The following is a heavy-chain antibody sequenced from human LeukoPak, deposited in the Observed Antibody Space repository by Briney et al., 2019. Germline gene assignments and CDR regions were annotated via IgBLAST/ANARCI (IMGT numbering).Heavy chain of an antibody. Sequence: PGGSLRLSCAASGFTFDDYAMHWVRQAPGKGLEWVSLISWDGGSTYYADSVKGRFTISRDNSKNTLYLQMNSLRAEDTAVYYCAKDQWEVAPEGYFDYWGQGTLVTVSS. V-gene: IGHV3-43D*03. CDR2: ISWDGGST. J-gene: IGHJ4*02. D-gene: IGHD1-26*01. CDR1: GFTFDDYA. CDR3: AKDQWEVAPEGYFDY.